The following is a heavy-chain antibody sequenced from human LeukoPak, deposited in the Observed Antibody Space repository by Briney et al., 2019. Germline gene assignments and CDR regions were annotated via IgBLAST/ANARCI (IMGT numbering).Heavy chain of an antibody. V-gene: IGHV3-23*01. D-gene: IGHD6-6*01. CDR2: ISGSGGST. CDR1: GFTFSSYA. CDR3: AKLRDEYSSSHGDY. Sequence: GGSLRLSCAASGFTFSSYAMSWVRQAPGKGLEWVSAISGSGGSTYYADSVKGRFTISRDNSKNTLYLQMNSLRAEDTAVYYCAKLRDEYSSSHGDYWGRGTLVTVSS. J-gene: IGHJ4*02.